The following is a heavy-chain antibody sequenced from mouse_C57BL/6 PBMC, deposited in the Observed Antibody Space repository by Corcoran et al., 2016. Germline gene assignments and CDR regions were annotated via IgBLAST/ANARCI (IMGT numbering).Heavy chain of an antibody. J-gene: IGHJ1*03. CDR3: ARRGLLSYWYFDV. V-gene: IGHV1-76*01. CDR2: IFPGSGNT. Sequence: QVQLKQSGAELVRPGASVKLSCKASGYTFTAYYINWVKQRPGQGLEWIARIFPGSGNTYYNEKFKGKATLTAEKSPSTAYMQLSSLTSEDSAVYFCARRGLLSYWYFDVWGTGTTVTVSS. D-gene: IGHD3-1*01. CDR1: GYTFTAYY.